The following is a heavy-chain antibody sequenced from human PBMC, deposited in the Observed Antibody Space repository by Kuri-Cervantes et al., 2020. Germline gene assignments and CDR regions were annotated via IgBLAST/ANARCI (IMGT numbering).Heavy chain of an antibody. Sequence: SETLSLTCTVSGGSISSSSYYWGWIRQPPGKGLEWIGSIYYSGSTYYNPSLKSRVTISVDTSKNQFSLKLSSVTAADTAVYYCASLGGGRGDYWGQGTLVTVSS. CDR2: IYYSGST. V-gene: IGHV4-39*01. J-gene: IGHJ4*02. D-gene: IGHD3-10*01. CDR1: GGSISSSSYY. CDR3: ASLGGGRGDY.